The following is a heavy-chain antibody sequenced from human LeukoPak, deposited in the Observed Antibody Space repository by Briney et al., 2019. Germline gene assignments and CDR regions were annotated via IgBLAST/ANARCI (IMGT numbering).Heavy chain of an antibody. Sequence: GGSLRLSCAASGFTFSSYAMSWVRQAPGKGLEWVSAISGSGGSTYYADSVKGRFTISRDNSKNTLYLQMNSLRAEDTAVYYCAKDREGSVAENPDYWGQRTLVTVAS. CDR3: AKDREGSVAENPDY. J-gene: IGHJ4*02. CDR2: ISGSGGST. CDR1: GFTFSSYA. V-gene: IGHV3-23*01. D-gene: IGHD6-19*01.